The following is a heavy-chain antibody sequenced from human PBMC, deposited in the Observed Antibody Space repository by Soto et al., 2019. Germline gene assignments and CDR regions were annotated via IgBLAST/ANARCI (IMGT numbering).Heavy chain of an antibody. J-gene: IGHJ3*02. CDR1: GGSFSGYY. CDR3: ARGRRILSIVVVVPGAFDI. D-gene: IGHD2-15*01. Sequence: QVQLQQWGAGLLKPSETLSLTCAVYGGSFSGYYWSWIRQPPGKGLEWIGEINHSGSTNYNPSLKSRVTISVNTSKNQFSLKLRSVTAADTAVYYCARGRRILSIVVVVPGAFDIWGQGTMVTVSS. CDR2: INHSGST. V-gene: IGHV4-34*01.